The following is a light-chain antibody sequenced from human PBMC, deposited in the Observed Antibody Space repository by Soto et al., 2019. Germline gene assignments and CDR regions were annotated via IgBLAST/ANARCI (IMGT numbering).Light chain of an antibody. CDR3: QQYNNWPPDWT. CDR2: GAS. CDR1: QSVSSN. Sequence: EIVMTQSPATLSVSPGERATLSCRASQSVSSNLAWYQQKPGQAPSLLIYGASTRATGIPARYSCSGSGTEFTLTISSLQSEAFELAFCQQYNNWPPDWTFGQGTKVEIK. J-gene: IGKJ1*01. V-gene: IGKV3-15*01.